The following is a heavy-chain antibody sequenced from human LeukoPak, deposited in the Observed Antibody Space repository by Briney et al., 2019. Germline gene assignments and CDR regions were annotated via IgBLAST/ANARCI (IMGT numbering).Heavy chain of an antibody. J-gene: IGHJ4*02. CDR3: ASSGNYYPYLLDY. Sequence: GGSLRLSCAASGFNVSRNYMNWVRQAPGKGLEWVSVIYSGGSTYYADSVKGRFSISRDNSKNTLYLQMNSLRAEDTAVYYCASSGNYYPYLLDYWGQGTLVTVSS. CDR2: IYSGGST. CDR1: GFNVSRNY. D-gene: IGHD1-26*01. V-gene: IGHV3-53*01.